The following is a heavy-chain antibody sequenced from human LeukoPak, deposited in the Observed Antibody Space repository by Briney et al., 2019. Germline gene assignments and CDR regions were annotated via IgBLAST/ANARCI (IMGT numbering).Heavy chain of an antibody. V-gene: IGHV1-46*01. D-gene: IGHD6-6*01. J-gene: IGHJ5*02. Sequence: GASVKVSCKASGYTFTSYYMHWVRQAPGQGLEWMGIINPSGGSTSYAQKFQGRVTITRNTSISTAYMELSSLRSEDTAVCYCARVPRAARRHNWFDPWGQGTLVTVSS. CDR1: GYTFTSYY. CDR3: ARVPRAARRHNWFDP. CDR2: INPSGGST.